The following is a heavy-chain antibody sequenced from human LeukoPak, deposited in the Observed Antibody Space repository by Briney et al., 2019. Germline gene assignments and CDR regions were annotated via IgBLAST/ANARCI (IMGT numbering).Heavy chain of an antibody. V-gene: IGHV4-34*01. J-gene: IGHJ5*02. CDR3: ARGCPSQRRYYDILTGYHTYNWFDP. CDR1: GGSISSYY. D-gene: IGHD3-9*01. Sequence: PSETLSLTCTVSGGSISSYYWSWIRQPPGKGLEWIGEINHSGSTNYNPSLKSRVTISVDTSKNQFSLKLSSVTAADTAVYYCARGCPSQRRYYDILTGYHTYNWFDPWGQGTLVTVSS. CDR2: INHSGST.